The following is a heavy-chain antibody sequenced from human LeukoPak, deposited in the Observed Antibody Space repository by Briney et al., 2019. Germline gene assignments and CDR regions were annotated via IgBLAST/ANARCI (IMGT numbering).Heavy chain of an antibody. V-gene: IGHV1-18*01. D-gene: IGHD2-2*01. J-gene: IGHJ2*01. CDR2: ISAYNGNT. Sequence: ASVKVSCKASGYTFTSYGISWVRQAPGQGLEWMGWISAYNGNTNYAQKLQGRVTMTTDTSTSTAYMELRSLRSDDTAVYYCARGYCSSTSCSQYWYFDLWGRGALVTVSS. CDR1: GYTFTSYG. CDR3: ARGYCSSTSCSQYWYFDL.